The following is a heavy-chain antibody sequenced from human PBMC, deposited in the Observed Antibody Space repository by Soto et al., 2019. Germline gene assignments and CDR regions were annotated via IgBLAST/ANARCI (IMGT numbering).Heavy chain of an antibody. D-gene: IGHD5-12*01. CDR2: ISYDGRNK. CDR1: GFTFSTYG. CDR3: APGYNYFDY. V-gene: IGHV3-30*03. Sequence: QVQLVESGGGVVQPGRSLRLSCAASGFTFSTYGMHWVRQAPGKGLEWVALISYDGRNKYYADSVKGRFTISRDNSKNTLYLQMNSLRAEDTAVYYCAPGYNYFDYWGQGTLVTVS. J-gene: IGHJ4*02.